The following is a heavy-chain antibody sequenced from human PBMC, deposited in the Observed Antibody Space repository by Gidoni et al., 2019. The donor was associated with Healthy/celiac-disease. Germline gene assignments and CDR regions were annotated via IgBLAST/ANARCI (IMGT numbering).Heavy chain of an antibody. CDR1: GGSFSGYY. J-gene: IGHJ4*02. D-gene: IGHD3-10*01. CDR2: INHSGST. V-gene: IGHV4-34*01. CDR3: ARDETYGSGIRH. Sequence: QVQLQQWGAGLLKPSETLSLTCAVYGGSFSGYYWSWIRQPPGKGLEWIGEINHSGSTNYNPSLKSRVTISVDTSKNQFSLKLSSVTAADTAVYYCARDETYGSGIRHWGQGTLVTVSS.